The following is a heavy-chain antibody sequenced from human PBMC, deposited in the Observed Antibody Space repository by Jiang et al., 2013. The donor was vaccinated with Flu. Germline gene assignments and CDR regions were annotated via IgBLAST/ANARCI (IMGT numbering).Heavy chain of an antibody. CDR1: GGSINTAGYY. D-gene: IGHD2-21*02. V-gene: IGHV4-31*03. Sequence: PGLVKPSQTLFLTCTVSGGSINTAGYYWSWIRQHPGKGLEWIGYISYSGSTFNNPSFKSRITISLDTSKNQFSLNLKSVTAADTAVYYCARAKNPLVVVGTSPWFDPWGQGTLVAVSS. J-gene: IGHJ5*02. CDR3: ARAKNPLVVVGTSPWFDP. CDR2: ISYSGST.